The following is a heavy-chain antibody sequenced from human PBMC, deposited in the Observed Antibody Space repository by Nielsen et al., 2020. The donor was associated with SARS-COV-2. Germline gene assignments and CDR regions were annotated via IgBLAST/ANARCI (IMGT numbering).Heavy chain of an antibody. CDR2: IYYSGST. CDR1: DTSISGPY. D-gene: IGHD5-12*01. Sequence: GSLRLSCTVSDTSISGPYWSWIRQPPGKGLEWIESIYYSGSTYYNPSLKSRVTISVDTSKNQFSLKLSSVTAADTAVYYCARGDIVATNGKGAFDIWGQGTMVTVSS. V-gene: IGHV4-39*01. CDR3: ARGDIVATNGKGAFDI. J-gene: IGHJ3*02.